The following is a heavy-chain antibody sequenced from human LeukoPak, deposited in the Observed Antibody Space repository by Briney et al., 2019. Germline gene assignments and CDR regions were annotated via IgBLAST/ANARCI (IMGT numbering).Heavy chain of an antibody. CDR2: IYHSGST. D-gene: IGHD1-26*01. CDR3: ARLSGSYYGHAFDI. Sequence: PSETLSLTCAVSGYSISSGYYWGWIRQPPGKGLEWIGSIYHSGSTYYNPSLKSRVTISVDTSKNQFSLKLSSVTAADTAVYYCARLSGSYYGHAFDIWGQGTMVTVSS. CDR1: GYSISSGYY. V-gene: IGHV4-38-2*01. J-gene: IGHJ3*02.